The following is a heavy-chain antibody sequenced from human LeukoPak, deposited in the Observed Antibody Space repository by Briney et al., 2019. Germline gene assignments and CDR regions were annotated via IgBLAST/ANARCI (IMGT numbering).Heavy chain of an antibody. CDR3: ARESPWKGWFDP. J-gene: IGHJ5*02. Sequence: PSETLSLTCAVSGGSISSGGYSWSWIRQPPGKGLEWIGYIYHSGSTNYNPSLKSRVTISVDTSKNQFSLKLSSVTAADTAVYYCARESPWKGWFDPWGQGTLVTVSS. V-gene: IGHV4-30-2*01. CDR2: IYHSGST. D-gene: IGHD1-1*01. CDR1: GGSISSGGYS.